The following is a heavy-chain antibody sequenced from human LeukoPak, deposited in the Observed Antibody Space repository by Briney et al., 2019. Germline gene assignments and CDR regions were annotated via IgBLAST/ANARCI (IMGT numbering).Heavy chain of an antibody. Sequence: PSETLSLTCTVSGGSISSYYWSWIRQPPGKGLEWIGYIYYSGSTNYNPSLKSRVTISVDTSKNQFSLKLSSVTAADTAVYYCARPPGREVPPWGQGTPVTVSS. CDR3: ARPPGREVPP. D-gene: IGHD1-26*01. CDR1: GGSISSYY. CDR2: IYYSGST. V-gene: IGHV4-59*08. J-gene: IGHJ5*02.